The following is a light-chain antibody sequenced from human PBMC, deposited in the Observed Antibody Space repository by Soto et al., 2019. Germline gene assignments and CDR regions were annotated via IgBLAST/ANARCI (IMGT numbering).Light chain of an antibody. Sequence: EFVLTQSPGTLSLSPGERATLSCRASQSVSNSYVAWYQQKSGQAPRLLIYDTSSRVTGIPDRFSGSGSGTDFTLTISRLEPEDFAVYYCQHYGNSPPSVTFGPGTKVDIK. J-gene: IGKJ3*01. CDR1: QSVSNSY. CDR3: QHYGNSPPSVT. CDR2: DTS. V-gene: IGKV3-20*01.